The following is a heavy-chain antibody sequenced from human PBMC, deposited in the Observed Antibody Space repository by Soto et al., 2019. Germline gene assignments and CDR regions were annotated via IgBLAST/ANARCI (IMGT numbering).Heavy chain of an antibody. D-gene: IGHD2-15*01. CDR3: ARVQSTGWGYYYAVDV. Sequence: ETLSLTCRISGGSISSYYWNWIRQAPGKGLEWIGFISYSGSTNYNPALTSRVTISVDTSKDQISLRLNSVTAADTAIYYCARVQSTGWGYYYAVDVWGQGTTVTVSS. J-gene: IGHJ6*01. CDR1: GGSISSYY. CDR2: ISYSGST. V-gene: IGHV4-59*01.